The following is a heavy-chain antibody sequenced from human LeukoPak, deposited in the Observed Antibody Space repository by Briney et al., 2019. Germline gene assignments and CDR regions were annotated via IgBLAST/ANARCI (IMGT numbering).Heavy chain of an antibody. J-gene: IGHJ4*02. Sequence: GGSLRLSCAASGFTFSEYWMHWVRQVPGKGLVWVSRINSDGSSTSYADSVKGRFTISRDNAKNTLYLQMNSLRDEDTAVYFCWVPATAGEADYWGQGTLVTVSS. CDR3: WVPATAGEADY. D-gene: IGHD2-2*01. V-gene: IGHV3-74*01. CDR2: INSDGSST. CDR1: GFTFSEYW.